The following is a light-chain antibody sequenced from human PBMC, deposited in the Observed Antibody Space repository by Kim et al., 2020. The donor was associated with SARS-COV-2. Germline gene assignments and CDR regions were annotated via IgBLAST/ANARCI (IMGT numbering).Light chain of an antibody. J-gene: IGKJ4*01. CDR1: VSNC. CDR2: DAT. Sequence: VSNCLSWYQQKPGQAPTLLIYDATNRATGVPDRFSGSGFATDFTLSISSLEPEDFAVYYCQQRVNWPLTFGGGTKVDIK. V-gene: IGKV3-11*01. CDR3: QQRVNWPLT.